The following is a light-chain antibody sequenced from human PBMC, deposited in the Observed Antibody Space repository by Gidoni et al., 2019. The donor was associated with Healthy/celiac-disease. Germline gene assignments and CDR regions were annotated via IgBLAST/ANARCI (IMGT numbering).Light chain of an antibody. CDR3: QQYYSTPYT. J-gene: IGKJ2*01. CDR2: WAS. CDR1: QSVLYSSNNKNY. Sequence: DIVMTQSPDSLALSLRERATINCKSSQSVLYSSNNKNYLAWYQQKPGQPPKLLIYWASTRESGVPDRFSGRGSGTDFTLTISSLQAEDVAVYYCQQYYSTPYTFGQGTKLEIK. V-gene: IGKV4-1*01.